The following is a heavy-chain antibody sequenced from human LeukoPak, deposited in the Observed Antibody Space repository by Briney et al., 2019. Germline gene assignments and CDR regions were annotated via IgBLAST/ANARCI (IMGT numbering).Heavy chain of an antibody. J-gene: IGHJ3*02. D-gene: IGHD2-2*03. CDR1: GGSISSYY. V-gene: IGHV4-4*07. CDR2: IYTSGST. CDR3: ARGFEPGYCSSTSCSDAFDI. Sequence: PSETLSLTCTVSGGSISSYYWSWIRQPAGKGLEWIGRIYTSGSTNYNPSLKSRVTMSVDTSKNQFSLRLSSVTAADTAVYYCARGFEPGYCSSTSCSDAFDIWGQGTMVTVSS.